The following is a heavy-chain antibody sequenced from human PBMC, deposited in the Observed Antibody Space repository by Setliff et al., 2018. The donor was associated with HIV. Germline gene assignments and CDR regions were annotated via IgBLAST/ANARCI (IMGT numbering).Heavy chain of an antibody. V-gene: IGHV4-61*02. CDR1: GGSISSGSYY. CDR2: IHASGST. D-gene: IGHD3-22*01. J-gene: IGHJ4*02. CDR3: ARATYYYDNSGYYYARYYFDY. Sequence: PSETLSLTCTVSGGSISSGSYYWSWIRQPAGKGLEWIGRIHASGSTHYNPSPKSRVTISLDTSKNQFSLKLSSVTAADTAVYYCARATYYYDNSGYYYARYYFDYWGQGTLVTVSS.